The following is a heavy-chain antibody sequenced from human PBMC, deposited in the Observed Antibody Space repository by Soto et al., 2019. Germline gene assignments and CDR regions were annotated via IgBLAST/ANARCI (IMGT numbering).Heavy chain of an antibody. CDR1: GFTFSSYA. Sequence: EVQLLESGGGLVQPGGSLRLSCVASGFTFSSYAMTWVRQAPGKGLEWVSAISGSGDITHYADSVKGLFTISRDNSRNTLYLQMNSLRGEDTAVYYCAKDHESDYFYYVDVWGKGTTVTVSS. J-gene: IGHJ6*03. V-gene: IGHV3-23*01. CDR2: ISGSGDIT. CDR3: AKDHESDYFYYVDV.